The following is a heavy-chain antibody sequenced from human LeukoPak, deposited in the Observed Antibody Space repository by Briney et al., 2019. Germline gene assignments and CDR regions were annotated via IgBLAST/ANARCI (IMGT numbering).Heavy chain of an antibody. CDR3: ARGGGPYGDYYWYFDL. CDR1: GYTFTGYY. Sequence: ASVKVSCKTSGYTFTGYYIHWVRQAPGQGLEWMGWINPNSGDTNYAQKFQGRVSMTGDTSISTAYMELSRLRSDDTAVYYCARGGGPYGDYYWYFDLWGRGTLVTVSS. V-gene: IGHV1-2*02. D-gene: IGHD4-17*01. J-gene: IGHJ2*01. CDR2: INPNSGDT.